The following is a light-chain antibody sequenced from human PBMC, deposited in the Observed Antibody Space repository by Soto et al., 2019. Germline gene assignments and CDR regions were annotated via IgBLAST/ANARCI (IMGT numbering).Light chain of an antibody. CDR1: TTDVGRYNC. Sequence: QSVLTQPPSASGSPGQSVTISCTGTTTDVGRYNCVSWYQQHPGKAPKMIIYEVSKRPSGVPDRFSGSKSGNTASLTVSGLQAEDEADYYRSSYGGSNNHLFGTGTLLTVL. V-gene: IGLV2-8*01. J-gene: IGLJ1*01. CDR2: EVS. CDR3: SSYGGSNNHL.